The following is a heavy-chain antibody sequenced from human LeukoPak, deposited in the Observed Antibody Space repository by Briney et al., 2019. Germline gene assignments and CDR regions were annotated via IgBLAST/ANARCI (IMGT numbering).Heavy chain of an antibody. CDR2: IYYSGST. CDR1: GGSISSSSYY. CDR3: ARHERFQTPKFDY. V-gene: IGHV4-39*01. D-gene: IGHD3-3*01. Sequence: PSETLSLTCTVSGGSISSSSYYWGWIRQPPGKGLEWIGSIYYSGSTYYNPSLKSRVTISVDTSKNQFSLKLSSVTAADTAVYYCARHERFQTPKFDYWGQGTLVTVSS. J-gene: IGHJ4*02.